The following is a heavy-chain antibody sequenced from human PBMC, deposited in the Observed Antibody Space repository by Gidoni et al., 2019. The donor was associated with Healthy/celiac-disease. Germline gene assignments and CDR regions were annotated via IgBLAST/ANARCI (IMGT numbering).Heavy chain of an antibody. J-gene: IGHJ3*02. Sequence: QVQLVQSGAEVKKTGASVKVSCKASGYTFTCYYMHWVRQAPGQGLEWMGWINPNSGGTNYAQKFQGRVTMTRDTSISTAYMELSRLRSDDTAVYYCAREGYCSSTSCLNDAFDIWGQGTMVTVSS. CDR2: INPNSGGT. D-gene: IGHD2-2*01. CDR3: AREGYCSSTSCLNDAFDI. V-gene: IGHV1-2*02. CDR1: GYTFTCYY.